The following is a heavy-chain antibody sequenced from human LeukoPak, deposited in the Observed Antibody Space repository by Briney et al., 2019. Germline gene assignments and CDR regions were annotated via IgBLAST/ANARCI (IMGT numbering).Heavy chain of an antibody. CDR3: ARSGGTAIGNYERATFDY. J-gene: IGHJ4*02. CDR1: GDSVSSNSAA. V-gene: IGHV6-1*01. CDR2: TFYRSKWYS. D-gene: IGHD1-7*01. Sequence: SQTLSLTCDISGDSVSSNSAAWNWIRQSPSRGLEWLGRTFYRSKWYSEYEVSLKSRLTINADTSKNHFSLQLNSVTPEDTAVYYCARSGGTAIGNYERATFDYWGQGTLVTVSS.